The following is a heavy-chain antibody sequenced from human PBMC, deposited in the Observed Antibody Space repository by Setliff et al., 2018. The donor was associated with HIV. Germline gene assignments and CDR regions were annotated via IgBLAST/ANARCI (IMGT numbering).Heavy chain of an antibody. Sequence: KTSETLSLTCAVSGFSISSGYYWGWIRQPPGKRLEWLGSIYSSGSPSYNPSLSSRLTISVDTSKNHVSLRLSSVTAADTGVYYCARHRDPPGTSWIYYYYYMDLWGEGTTVTVSS. J-gene: IGHJ6*03. CDR1: GFSISSGYY. V-gene: IGHV4-38-2*01. CDR3: ARHRDPPGTSWIYYYYYMDL. D-gene: IGHD6-13*01. CDR2: IYSSGSP.